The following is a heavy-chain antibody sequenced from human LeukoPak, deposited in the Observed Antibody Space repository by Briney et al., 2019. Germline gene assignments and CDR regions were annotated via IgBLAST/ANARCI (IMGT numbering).Heavy chain of an antibody. CDR3: ARVWDWTIDSGFVPDY. CDR2: INPNSGGT. V-gene: IGHV1-2*02. J-gene: IGHJ4*02. Sequence: ASVNVSCKASGYTFTNYGINWVRQAPGQGLEWMGWINPNSGGTNYAQKFQGRVTMTRDTSISTAYMELSRLRSDDTAVYYCARVWDWTIDSGFVPDYWGQGTLVTVSS. D-gene: IGHD3/OR15-3a*01. CDR1: GYTFTNYG.